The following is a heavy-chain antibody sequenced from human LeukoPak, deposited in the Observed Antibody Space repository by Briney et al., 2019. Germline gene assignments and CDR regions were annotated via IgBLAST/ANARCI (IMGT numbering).Heavy chain of an antibody. D-gene: IGHD5-18*01. V-gene: IGHV3-48*02. Sequence: PGGSLRLSCAASGFTLSIYTMNWVRQAPGKGLEWVSYMSTSGSISYADSVKGRFTISRDNAKNSLYLQMNSLRDEDTAVYYCARMIDYNYGYALDYWGQGTLVTVSS. CDR3: ARMIDYNYGYALDY. J-gene: IGHJ4*02. CDR1: GFTLSIYT. CDR2: MSTSGSI.